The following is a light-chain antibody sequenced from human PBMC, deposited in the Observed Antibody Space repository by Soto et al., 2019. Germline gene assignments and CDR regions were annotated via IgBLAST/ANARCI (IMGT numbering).Light chain of an antibody. Sequence: EIVLPQSPATLSLSPGERATLSCRASQSVGIYLGWFQQRPGQAPRLLIFDAPNRAAGIPARFSGGGSGTDFTLTINSLEPEDFAVYYCQHRSNWPPAFGQGTRLEIK. V-gene: IGKV3-11*01. CDR2: DAP. J-gene: IGKJ5*01. CDR3: QHRSNWPPA. CDR1: QSVGIY.